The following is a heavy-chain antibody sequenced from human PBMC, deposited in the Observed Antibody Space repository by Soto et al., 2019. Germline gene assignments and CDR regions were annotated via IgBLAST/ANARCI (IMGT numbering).Heavy chain of an antibody. CDR3: TTLVLVPFDH. D-gene: IGHD3-10*01. J-gene: IGHJ4*02. Sequence: PGGSLRLSCRTSGFTFTNAWMNWVRLTAGNGLEWVGRIKSKSDGETAEYAAPVKGRFIISRDDSTDTLYLEMNNLTSEDSAVYYCTTLVLVPFDHWGQGVLVTVSS. CDR2: IKSKSDGETA. V-gene: IGHV3-15*01. CDR1: GFTFTNAW.